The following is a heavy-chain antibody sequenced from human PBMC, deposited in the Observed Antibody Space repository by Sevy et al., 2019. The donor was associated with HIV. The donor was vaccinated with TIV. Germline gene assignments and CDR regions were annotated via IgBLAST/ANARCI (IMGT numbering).Heavy chain of an antibody. D-gene: IGHD2-2*02. CDR3: ANILIDY. V-gene: IGHV3-21*01. CDR1: GFSFSSYS. CDR2: ISSSSNYI. Sequence: GGSLRLSCVASGFSFSSYSMNWIRQPPGKGLEWVSSISSSSNYIYYADLVKGRFTISRDDAKNSLFLQMSSLRAEDTAVYYCANILIDYWGQGTVVTVSS. J-gene: IGHJ4*02.